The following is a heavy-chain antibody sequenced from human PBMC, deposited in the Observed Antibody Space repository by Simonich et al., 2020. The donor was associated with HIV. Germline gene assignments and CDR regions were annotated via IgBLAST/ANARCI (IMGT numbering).Heavy chain of an antibody. V-gene: IGHV4-34*01. D-gene: IGHD4-17*01. CDR1: GGSFSGYY. Sequence: QVQLQQWGAGLLKPSETLSLTCAVYGGSFSGYYWSWIRQPPGKGLEWIGEINHRGSTNSNPSLKSRVNISVDTSKNQFSLKLSSVTAADTAVYYCARRHPTTVTTPYFDYWGQGTLVTVSS. CDR3: ARRHPTTVTTPYFDY. CDR2: INHRGST. J-gene: IGHJ4*02.